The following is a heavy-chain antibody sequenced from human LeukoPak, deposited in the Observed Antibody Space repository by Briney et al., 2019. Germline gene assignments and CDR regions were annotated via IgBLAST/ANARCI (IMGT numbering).Heavy chain of an antibody. D-gene: IGHD6-19*01. J-gene: IGHJ4*01. Sequence: GGSLRLSCEASGFTFSSYALSWVRQAPGKGLEWVAAIGGDSSTYYTGSVRSRFTIFRDNSKNTVYLQMSSLRVEDTAVYYCAKKGSYSSGWYGGHYFDSWGQGTLVTVSS. CDR2: IGGDSST. V-gene: IGHV3-23*01. CDR3: AKKGSYSSGWYGGHYFDS. CDR1: GFTFSSYA.